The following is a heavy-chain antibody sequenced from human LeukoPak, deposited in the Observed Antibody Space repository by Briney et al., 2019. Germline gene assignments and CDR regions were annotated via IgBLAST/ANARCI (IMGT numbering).Heavy chain of an antibody. V-gene: IGHV3-66*01. D-gene: IGHD4-17*01. J-gene: IGHJ4*02. CDR3: ARVAYGAPRDHFDY. Sequence: GGSLRLSCAASGFTVSNNYMSWVRQAPGKGLEWVSVIYSGGSTYYADSVKGRFTISRDNSKNTLYLQMNSLRAEDTAVYYCARVAYGAPRDHFDYWGQGTLVTVSS. CDR2: IYSGGST. CDR1: GFTVSNNY.